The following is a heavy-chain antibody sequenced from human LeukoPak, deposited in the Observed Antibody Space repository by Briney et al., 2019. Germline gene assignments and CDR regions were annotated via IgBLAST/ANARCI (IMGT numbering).Heavy chain of an antibody. D-gene: IGHD3-10*01. Sequence: PGGSLRPSCAASGFTFSSYAMSWVRQAPGKGLEWVSAISGSGGSTYYADSVKGRFTISRGNSKNTLYLQMNSLRAEDTAVYYCAKDRNYYGSGSYYLAWGQGTLVTVSS. CDR2: ISGSGGST. CDR1: GFTFSSYA. V-gene: IGHV3-23*01. J-gene: IGHJ5*02. CDR3: AKDRNYYGSGSYYLA.